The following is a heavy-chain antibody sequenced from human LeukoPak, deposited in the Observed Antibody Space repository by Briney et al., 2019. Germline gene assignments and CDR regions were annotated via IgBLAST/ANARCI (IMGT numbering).Heavy chain of an antibody. D-gene: IGHD2-21*02. CDR1: GYSISSGYY. Sequence: SETLSLTCAVSGYSISSGYYWGWIRQPPGKGLEWIGRIYHSGSTYYNPSLKSRVTISVDTSKNQFSLKLSSVTAADTSVYYCARDSYCGGDCAARAVDYWGQGTLVTVSS. CDR3: ARDSYCGGDCAARAVDY. CDR2: IYHSGST. V-gene: IGHV4-38-2*01. J-gene: IGHJ4*02.